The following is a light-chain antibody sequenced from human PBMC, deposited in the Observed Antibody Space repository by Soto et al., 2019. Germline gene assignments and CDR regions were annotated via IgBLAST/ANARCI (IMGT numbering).Light chain of an antibody. V-gene: IGKV2-28*01. CDR1: QSLLHSNGYTY. CDR2: LGS. Sequence: DIVMTQSPLSLPVTPGEPASISCRSTQSLLHSNGYTYLDWYLQKPGQSPQLLIYLGSNRASGVPDRFSGSGSGTDFTLKISRVEAEDVGVYYCMQALQTPWTFGLGTKVEIK. CDR3: MQALQTPWT. J-gene: IGKJ1*01.